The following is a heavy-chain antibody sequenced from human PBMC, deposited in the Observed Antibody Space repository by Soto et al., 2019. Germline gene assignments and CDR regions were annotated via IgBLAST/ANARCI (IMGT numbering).Heavy chain of an antibody. D-gene: IGHD3-22*01. Sequence: SETLSLTCTVSGGSISSYYWSWIRRPPGKGLEWIGYIYYSGSTNYNPSLKSRVTISVDTSKNQFSLKLSSVTAADTAVYYCARGRDSSGYYYLRAYFDYWGQGTLVTVSS. CDR1: GGSISSYY. CDR2: IYYSGST. V-gene: IGHV4-59*01. CDR3: ARGRDSSGYYYLRAYFDY. J-gene: IGHJ4*02.